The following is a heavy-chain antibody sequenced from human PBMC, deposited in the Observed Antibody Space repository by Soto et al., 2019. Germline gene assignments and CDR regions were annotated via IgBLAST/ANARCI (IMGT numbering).Heavy chain of an antibody. CDR3: AREVSGTGAFDY. D-gene: IGHD2-8*02. CDR1: GGSISSVNHY. CDR2: IFDSGTT. Sequence: QVQLEQSGPGLVKPSQTLSLTCNISGGSISSVNHYWSWIRQSPREGLEWIGYIFDSGTTHYNPSFKGRVIILGDTSHSQFSLTIHSVTVADSAVYYCAREVSGTGAFDYWGRGTLVTVSS. J-gene: IGHJ4*02. V-gene: IGHV4-31*02.